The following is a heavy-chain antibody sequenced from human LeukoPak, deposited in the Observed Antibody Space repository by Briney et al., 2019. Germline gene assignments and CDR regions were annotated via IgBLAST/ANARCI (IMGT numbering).Heavy chain of an antibody. Sequence: GGSLRLSCAASGFTFSSYAMSWVRQAPGKGLEWVSGISGSGGSTYYADSVKGRFSISRDNSKNTLYLEMNSLRAEDTAVYYCAKGRGQWLAAINYWGQGTLGTVSS. D-gene: IGHD6-19*01. CDR3: AKGRGQWLAAINY. J-gene: IGHJ4*02. CDR2: ISGSGGST. V-gene: IGHV3-23*01. CDR1: GFTFSSYA.